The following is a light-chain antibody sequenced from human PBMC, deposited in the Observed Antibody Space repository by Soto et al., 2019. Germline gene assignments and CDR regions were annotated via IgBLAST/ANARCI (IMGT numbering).Light chain of an antibody. CDR3: QKYKSAPLT. V-gene: IGKV1-27*01. CDR1: QVISNY. J-gene: IGKJ4*01. Sequence: DIQMTQSPSSLSASVGDRVTITCRARQVISNYLAWYQQKPGKVPKLLIYASSTLQSGVPSRFSGSGSGTDFTLTISSLQPEDVASYYCQKYKSAPLTFAGGTKVEIK. CDR2: ASS.